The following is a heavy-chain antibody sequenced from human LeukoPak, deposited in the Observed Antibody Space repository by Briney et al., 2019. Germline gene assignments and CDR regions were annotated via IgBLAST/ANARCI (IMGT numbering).Heavy chain of an antibody. V-gene: IGHV4-31*03. CDR2: IYYSGST. D-gene: IGHD2-15*01. J-gene: IGHJ4*02. CDR1: GGSISSGGYY. Sequence: SQTLSLTCTVSGGSISSGGYYWSWIRQRPGKGLEWIGYIYYSGSTYYNPSLKSRVTISVDTSKNQFSLKLSSVTAADTAVYYCARAVCSGGSCYCDYWGQGTLVTVSS. CDR3: ARAVCSGGSCYCDY.